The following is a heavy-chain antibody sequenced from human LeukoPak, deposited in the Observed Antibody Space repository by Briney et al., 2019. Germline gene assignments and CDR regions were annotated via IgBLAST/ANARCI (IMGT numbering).Heavy chain of an antibody. V-gene: IGHV3-23*01. CDR2: ISGRGVGT. J-gene: IGHJ4*02. Sequence: GGSLRLSCAASGFTFSNYGMNWVRQAPGKGLEGVSAISGRGVGTDYADSVKGRFTISRDNSKNTLFLQMNSLRAEDTAVYYCAKDSLPGIAAAGTVYWGQGTLVTVSS. CDR3: AKDSLPGIAAAGTVY. CDR1: GFTFSNYG. D-gene: IGHD6-13*01.